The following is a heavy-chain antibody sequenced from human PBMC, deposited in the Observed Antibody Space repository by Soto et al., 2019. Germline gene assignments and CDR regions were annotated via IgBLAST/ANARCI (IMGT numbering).Heavy chain of an antibody. J-gene: IGHJ6*03. CDR1: GYTYRSYG. Sequence: RASVKVFCKASGYTYRSYGISWVRQPLGKGLEWMGWISGYNGNTHYSQKFQGKVTMTTDTSTSTAYMELRNLRSDDTAVYYCAKADSNYAGRFSYYYMDVWGTGTMVTVSS. V-gene: IGHV1-18*01. D-gene: IGHD4-4*01. CDR3: AKADSNYAGRFSYYYMDV. CDR2: ISGYNGNT.